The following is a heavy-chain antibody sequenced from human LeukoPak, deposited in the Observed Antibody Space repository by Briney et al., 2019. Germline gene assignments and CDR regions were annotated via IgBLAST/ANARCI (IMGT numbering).Heavy chain of an antibody. CDR1: GFTFSSYA. J-gene: IGHJ4*02. D-gene: IGHD1-26*01. Sequence: QTGGSLRLSCAASGFTFSSYAMHWVRQAPGKGLEYVPAISSNGGSTYYANSVKGRFTISRDNSKNTLYLQMGSLRAEDMAVYYCARDSEIVGADRGFDYWGQGTLVTVSS. CDR2: ISSNGGST. V-gene: IGHV3-64*01. CDR3: ARDSEIVGADRGFDY.